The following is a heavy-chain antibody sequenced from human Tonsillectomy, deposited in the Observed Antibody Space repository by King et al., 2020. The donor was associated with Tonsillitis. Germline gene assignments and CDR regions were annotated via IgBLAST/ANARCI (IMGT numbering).Heavy chain of an antibody. V-gene: IGHV4-39*01. CDR1: AASISGSSYY. CDR2: VYYSGST. J-gene: IGHJ4*02. Sequence: LQLQESGPGLVKPSETLSLTCTVSAASISGSSYYWGWIRQPPGKGLEWIGTVYYSGSTYYNPSLKSRVTISVDTSKNQFSLKLSSVTAADTAVYYCARPYDSSGYYQVDYWGQGTLVTVAS. D-gene: IGHD3-22*01. CDR3: ARPYDSSGYYQVDY.